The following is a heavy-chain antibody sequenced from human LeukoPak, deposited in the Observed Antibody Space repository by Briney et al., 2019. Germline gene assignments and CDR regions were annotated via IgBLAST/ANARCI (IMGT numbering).Heavy chain of an antibody. V-gene: IGHV3-64*04. CDR3: AKDASGYCSGGSCYPLDY. CDR2: ISSNGRST. D-gene: IGHD2-15*01. J-gene: IGHJ4*02. Sequence: GGSLTLSCAASGFTFSSFAMHWVRQAPGKGLEYVSAISSNGRSTYYADSVKGRFTISRDNSKNTLYLQTNSLRAEDTAVYYCAKDASGYCSGGSCYPLDYWGQGTLVTVSS. CDR1: GFTFSSFA.